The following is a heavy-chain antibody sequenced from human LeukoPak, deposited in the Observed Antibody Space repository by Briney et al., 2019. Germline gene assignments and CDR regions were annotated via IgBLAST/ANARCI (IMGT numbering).Heavy chain of an antibody. CDR1: GFTFSSYE. V-gene: IGHV3-48*03. CDR3: ARDGAYSHALLGDALPDY. D-gene: IGHD5-18*01. Sequence: GGSLRLSCAASGFTFSSYEMNWVRQAPGKGLEWVSYISSSGSTIYYADSVKGRFTISRDNAENSLYLQMNSLRAEDTAVYYCARDGAYSHALLGDALPDYWGQGTLVTVSS. CDR2: ISSSGSTI. J-gene: IGHJ4*02.